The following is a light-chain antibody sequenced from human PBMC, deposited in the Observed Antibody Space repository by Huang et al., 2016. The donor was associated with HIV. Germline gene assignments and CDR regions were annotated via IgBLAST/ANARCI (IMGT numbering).Light chain of an antibody. Sequence: ENLMPQFPSTLSVSPGESATLPCRTSQSVFKNLAGYQQKPGQAPKLLIYGSSTRAAGIPARFSGSGSGTDFTLTISSLQSEDFAVYYCQQYNTSPRTFGQGTKVEV. V-gene: IGKV3-15*01. CDR3: QQYNTSPRT. J-gene: IGKJ1*01. CDR1: QSVFKN. CDR2: GSS.